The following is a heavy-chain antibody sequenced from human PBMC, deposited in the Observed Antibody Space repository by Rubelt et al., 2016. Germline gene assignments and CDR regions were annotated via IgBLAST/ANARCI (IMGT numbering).Heavy chain of an antibody. CDR3: ARGRSDSRGNYYPVDY. CDR2: IYSGGTT. Sequence: EVRLLESGGDLVQPGGSLRLSCAASGFTFKIYAMSWVRQAPGKGLEWVSVIYSGGTTFYGDSVKGRFSISRDNSKNTVYLQMNSLRAEDTAVYYCARGRSDSRGNYYPVDYWGQGTLVTVSS. V-gene: IGHV3-66*01. CDR1: GFTFKIYA. D-gene: IGHD3-22*01. J-gene: IGHJ4*02.